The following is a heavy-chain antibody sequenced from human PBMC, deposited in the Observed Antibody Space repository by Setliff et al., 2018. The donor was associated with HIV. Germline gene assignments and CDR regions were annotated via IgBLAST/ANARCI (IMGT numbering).Heavy chain of an antibody. CDR1: GIIFTDAW. CDR3: ATGPLDY. V-gene: IGHV3-15*07. CDR2: IKHNSDGGTT. Sequence: GSLRLSCTTSGIIFTDAWMNWVRRAPGKGPEWVGLIKHNSDGGTTDFAAPVKGRFTISRDDSKNTVYLQMNSLKIDDTGLYYCATGPLDYWGQGTLVTVSS. J-gene: IGHJ4*02.